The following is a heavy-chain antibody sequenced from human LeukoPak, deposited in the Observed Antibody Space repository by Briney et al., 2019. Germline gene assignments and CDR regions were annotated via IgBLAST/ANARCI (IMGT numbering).Heavy chain of an antibody. Sequence: GGSLRLSCAASGFSFTSYSMHWVRQAPGKGLEWVSSISRGVDATAHADSVKGRFTISRDNSNNTLYLQMNSLRADDTAVYYCAKCRGSYLSSLDYWGQGTLVTVSS. V-gene: IGHV3-23*01. J-gene: IGHJ4*02. CDR3: AKCRGSYLSSLDY. CDR2: ISRGVDAT. D-gene: IGHD1-26*01. CDR1: GFSFTSYS.